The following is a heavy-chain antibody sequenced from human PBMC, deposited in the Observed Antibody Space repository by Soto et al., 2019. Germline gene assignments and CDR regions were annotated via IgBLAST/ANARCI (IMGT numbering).Heavy chain of an antibody. V-gene: IGHV4-59*01. CDR1: GGSISSYY. D-gene: IGHD6-13*01. CDR3: ARNEAAAGTVDY. J-gene: IGHJ4*02. CDR2: IYYSGST. Sequence: PSETLSLTCTVAGGSISSYYWSWIRQPPGKGLEWIGYIYYSGSTNYNPSLKSRVTISVDTSKNQFSLKLSSVTAADTAVYYCARNEAAAGTVDYWGQGTLVTVSS.